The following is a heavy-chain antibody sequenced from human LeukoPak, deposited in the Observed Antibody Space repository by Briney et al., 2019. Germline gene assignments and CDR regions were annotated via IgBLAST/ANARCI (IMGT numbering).Heavy chain of an antibody. V-gene: IGHV3-23*01. D-gene: IGHD3-16*01. CDR2: IGGSGGST. J-gene: IGHJ4*02. CDR1: GFTFSSYA. CDR3: AKTPGLRVSFFDY. Sequence: GGSLRLSCAASGFTFSSYAMSWVRQAPGKGLEWVSAIGGSGGSTYYADSVKGRFTISRDNSKNTLYLQMNSLRAEDTAVYYCAKTPGLRVSFFDYWGQGTLVTVSS.